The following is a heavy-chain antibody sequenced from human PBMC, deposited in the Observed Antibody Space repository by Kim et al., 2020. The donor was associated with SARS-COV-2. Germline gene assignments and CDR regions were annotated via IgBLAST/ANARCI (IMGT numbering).Heavy chain of an antibody. D-gene: IGHD6-13*01. Sequence: ASVKVSCKASGYTFTSYGISWVRQAPGQGLEWMGWISAYNGNTNYAQKLQGRVTMTTDTSTSTAYMELRSRRSDDTAVYYCARDRRIAAARGGMDVWGQGTTVTVSS. V-gene: IGHV1-18*01. CDR2: ISAYNGNT. J-gene: IGHJ6*02. CDR1: GYTFTSYG. CDR3: ARDRRIAAARGGMDV.